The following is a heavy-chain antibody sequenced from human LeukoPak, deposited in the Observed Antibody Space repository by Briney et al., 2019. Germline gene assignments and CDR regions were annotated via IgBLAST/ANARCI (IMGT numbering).Heavy chain of an antibody. J-gene: IGHJ4*02. D-gene: IGHD6-25*01. CDR1: GFSLSTFW. CDR2: IDYDGTTT. V-gene: IGHV3-74*01. CDR3: ARVSGYRTLSFDY. Sequence: PGGSLRLSCAASGFSLSTFWMHWVRQAPGKGLVCVSRIDYDGTTTTYADSVKGRFTISRDNAKNTLYLQMNSLRAEDTAVYYCARVSGYRTLSFDYWGQGTLVTVSS.